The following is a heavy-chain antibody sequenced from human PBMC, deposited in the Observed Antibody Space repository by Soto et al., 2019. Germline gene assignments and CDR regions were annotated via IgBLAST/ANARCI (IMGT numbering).Heavy chain of an antibody. CDR1: GGSFSGYY. CDR3: AYAYCGGDCSQNFDY. V-gene: IGHV4-34*01. CDR2: INHSGST. Sequence: QVQLQQWGAGLLKPSETLSLTCAVYGGSFSGYYWSWIRQPPGKGPEWIGEINHSGSTNYNPSLKSRVTISVDTSKNQFSLKLSSVTAADTAVYYCAYAYCGGDCSQNFDYWGQGTLVTVSS. J-gene: IGHJ4*02. D-gene: IGHD2-21*02.